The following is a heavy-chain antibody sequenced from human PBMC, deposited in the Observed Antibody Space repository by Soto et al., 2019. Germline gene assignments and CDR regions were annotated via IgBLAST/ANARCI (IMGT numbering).Heavy chain of an antibody. CDR1: GFTVSSNY. CDR2: IYSGGCT. V-gene: IGHV3-53*01. Sequence: EVQLVESGGGLIQPGGSLRLSCAASGFTVSSNYMSWVRQAPGKGLEWVSVIYSGGCTYYADSVKGRFTISRDNSKNTLYLLMNSLRAEDTAVYYCARDRVESGYPEYFQHWGQGTLVPVSS. J-gene: IGHJ1*01. D-gene: IGHD3-22*01. CDR3: ARDRVESGYPEYFQH.